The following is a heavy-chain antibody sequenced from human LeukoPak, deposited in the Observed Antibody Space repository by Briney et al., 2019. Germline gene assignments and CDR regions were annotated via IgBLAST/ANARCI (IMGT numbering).Heavy chain of an antibody. CDR2: ISYDGSNK. Sequence: GGSLRLSCAASGFTFSSYGMHWVRQAPGKGLEWVAVISYDGSNKYYADSVKGRFTISRDNSKNTLYLQMNSLRAEDTAVYYCAKDQYYDFWSGYRMQDYYYGMDVGGQGTTVTVSS. V-gene: IGHV3-30*18. CDR1: GFTFSSYG. D-gene: IGHD3-3*01. CDR3: AKDQYYDFWSGYRMQDYYYGMDV. J-gene: IGHJ6*02.